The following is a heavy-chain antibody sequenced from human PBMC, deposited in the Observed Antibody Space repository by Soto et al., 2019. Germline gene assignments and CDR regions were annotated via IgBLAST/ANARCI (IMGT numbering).Heavy chain of an antibody. J-gene: IGHJ6*02. CDR3: ARLTYYDFWSGYLGGYGMDV. D-gene: IGHD3-3*01. CDR2: IYYSGST. CDR1: GGSISSGGYY. V-gene: IGHV4-31*03. Sequence: SETLSLTCTVSGGSISSGGYYWSWIRQHPEKGMEWIGYIYYSGSTYYNPSLKSRVTISVDTSKNQFSLKLSSVTAADTAVYYCARLTYYDFWSGYLGGYGMDVWGQGTTVTVSS.